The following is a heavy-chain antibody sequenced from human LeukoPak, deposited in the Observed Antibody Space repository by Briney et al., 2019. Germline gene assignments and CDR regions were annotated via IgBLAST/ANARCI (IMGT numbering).Heavy chain of an antibody. Sequence: ASVKVSCKASGYTFTGYYMHWVRQAPGQGLEWMGWINPNSGGTNYAQKFQGRVNITRDTSISTAYMELSRLRSDDTAVYYCARGRYNWKYENWFDPWGQGTLVTVSS. D-gene: IGHD1-20*01. V-gene: IGHV1-2*02. J-gene: IGHJ5*02. CDR1: GYTFTGYY. CDR2: INPNSGGT. CDR3: ARGRYNWKYENWFDP.